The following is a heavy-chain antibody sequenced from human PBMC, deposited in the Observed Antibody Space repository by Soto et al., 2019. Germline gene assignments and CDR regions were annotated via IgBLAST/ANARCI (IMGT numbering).Heavy chain of an antibody. J-gene: IGHJ5*02. V-gene: IGHV4-4*07. CDR1: GASISGFY. CDR2: IYATGTT. CDR3: VRDGTKTLRDWFDP. D-gene: IGHD1-1*01. Sequence: PSETLCLTCTVSGASISGFYWSWIRKSAGKGLEWIGRIYATGTTDYNPSLKSRVMMSVDTSKKQFSLKLRSVTAADTAVYYCVRDGTKTLRDWFDPWGQGTSVTVSS.